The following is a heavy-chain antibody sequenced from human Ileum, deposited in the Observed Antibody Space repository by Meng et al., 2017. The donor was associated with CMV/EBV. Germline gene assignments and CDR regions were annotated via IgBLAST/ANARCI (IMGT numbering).Heavy chain of an antibody. V-gene: IGHV3-11*06. CDR2: MTGDSNHT. D-gene: IGHD7-27*01. CDR3: ARCVGINLAHYCHQ. CDR1: GVASGESY. Sequence: VQLEEPLGGLGKAVLTLSLTLSATGVASGESYIGGSRQWPGKPLGWLLYMTGDSNHTGYANSVKCRVSISRNNANNSLYLLMKSLSAEDTAVYYCARCVGINLAHYCHQWGQGTLVTVSS. J-gene: IGHJ4*02.